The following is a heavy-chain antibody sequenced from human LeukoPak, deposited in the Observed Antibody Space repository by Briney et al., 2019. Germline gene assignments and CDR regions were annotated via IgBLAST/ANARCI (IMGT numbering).Heavy chain of an antibody. V-gene: IGHV3-11*01. D-gene: IGHD3-10*01. J-gene: IGHJ4*02. Sequence: GGSLRLSCAASGFTFSDYYMSWIRQAPGKGLEWVSYISSSGSTMYYADSVKGRFTISRDNAKNSLYLQMNSLGAEDTAVYYCARGSRLLYTFDYRGQGTLVTVSS. CDR2: ISSSGSTM. CDR1: GFTFSDYY. CDR3: ARGSRLLYTFDY.